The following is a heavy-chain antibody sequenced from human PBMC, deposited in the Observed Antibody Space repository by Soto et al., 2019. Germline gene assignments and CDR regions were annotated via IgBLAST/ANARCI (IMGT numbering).Heavy chain of an antibody. J-gene: IGHJ6*02. D-gene: IGHD1-1*01. CDR3: ATEMTTRGMDV. CDR1: GYTFTSYD. Sequence: QVKLVQSGAEVKKPGASVKVSCKASGYTFTSYDINWVRQATGQGLEWMGWMNPNSGNTGYAQKFQGRVTMTRNTAISTAYMELNSLRSDDTAVYYCATEMTTRGMDVWCQGTTVTVSS. CDR2: MNPNSGNT. V-gene: IGHV1-8*01.